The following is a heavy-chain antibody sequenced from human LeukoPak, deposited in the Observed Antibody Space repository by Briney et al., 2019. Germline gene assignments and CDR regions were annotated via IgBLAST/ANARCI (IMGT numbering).Heavy chain of an antibody. CDR1: GLTFSSHW. CDR3: ATETSAWGTFDI. J-gene: IGHJ3*02. Sequence: GGSLRLSCAVSGLTFSSHWMFWVRQAPGGALVWVSHIDRDGKTTGYADSVKGRFTISRDNAKNTLYLQMNSLRAEDTAVYYCATETSAWGTFDIWGQGTTVTVSA. D-gene: IGHD7-27*01. V-gene: IGHV3-74*01. CDR2: IDRDGKTT.